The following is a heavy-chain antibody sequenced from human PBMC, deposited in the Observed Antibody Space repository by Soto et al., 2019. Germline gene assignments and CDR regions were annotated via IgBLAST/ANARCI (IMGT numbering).Heavy chain of an antibody. Sequence: EVQLLESGGGLVQPGGSLRLSCAASGFTFSSYAMSWVRQAPGKGLEWVSAISGSGGSTYYAGSVKGRFTISRDNSKHTLYLQMNSLRAEDTAVYYCASRGYSYGHYFDYWGQVTLVTVSS. CDR1: GFTFSSYA. CDR2: ISGSGGST. J-gene: IGHJ4*02. V-gene: IGHV3-23*01. D-gene: IGHD5-18*01. CDR3: ASRGYSYGHYFDY.